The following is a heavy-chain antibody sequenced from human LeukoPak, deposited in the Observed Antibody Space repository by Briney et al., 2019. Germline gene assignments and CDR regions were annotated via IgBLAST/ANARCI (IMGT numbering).Heavy chain of an antibody. V-gene: IGHV3-66*01. CDR3: ASTRAAAGTIEDY. CDR2: IYSGGST. Sequence: GGSLRLSCAASGFTVSSNYMSWVRQAPGKGPEWVSVIYSGGSTYYADSVKGRFIISRDNSKNTLYLQMNSLRAEDTAVYYCASTRAAAGTIEDYWGQGTLVTVSS. CDR1: GFTVSSNY. J-gene: IGHJ4*02. D-gene: IGHD6-13*01.